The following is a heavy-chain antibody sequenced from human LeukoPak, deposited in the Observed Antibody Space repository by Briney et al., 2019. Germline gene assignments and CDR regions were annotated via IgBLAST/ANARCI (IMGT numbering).Heavy chain of an antibody. D-gene: IGHD3-22*01. CDR3: ARDDSHGYHFFDS. CDR1: GFTFGSYS. J-gene: IGHJ4*02. V-gene: IGHV3-21*01. Sequence: PGGSLRLSCAASGFTFGSYSMNWIRQTPGKGLEWVSSISGSGEFIYYVHSVRGRFTISRDNGKNSLYLQMNSLRPEDTAVYYCARDDSHGYHFFDSWGQGTLVTVSS. CDR2: ISGSGEFI.